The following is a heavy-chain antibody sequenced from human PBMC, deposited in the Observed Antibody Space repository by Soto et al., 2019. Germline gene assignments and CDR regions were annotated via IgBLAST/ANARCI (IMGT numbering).Heavy chain of an antibody. J-gene: IGHJ4*02. CDR2: ISGSGGSA. CDR3: AKDPDPIGYCSGGSCSTYGY. D-gene: IGHD2-15*01. Sequence: GGSLRLSCAASGFTFSSYAMSWVRQAPGKGLEWVSAISGSGGSAYYADSVKGRFTISRDNSKNTLYLQMNSLRAEDTAVYYCAKDPDPIGYCSGGSCSTYGYWGQGTLVTVSS. V-gene: IGHV3-23*01. CDR1: GFTFSSYA.